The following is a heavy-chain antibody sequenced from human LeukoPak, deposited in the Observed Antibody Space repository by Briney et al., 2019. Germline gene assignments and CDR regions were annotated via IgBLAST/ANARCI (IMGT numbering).Heavy chain of an antibody. CDR1: GFTFSSYA. CDR2: IKQDGSEK. J-gene: IGHJ4*02. D-gene: IGHD3-3*01. Sequence: GGSLRLSCAASGFTFSSYATSWVRQAPGKGLEWVANIKQDGSEKYYVDSVKGRFTISRDNAKNSLYLQMNSLRAEDTAVYYCARDLHYDFWSGYSYYFDYWGQGTLVTVSS. V-gene: IGHV3-7*01. CDR3: ARDLHYDFWSGYSYYFDY.